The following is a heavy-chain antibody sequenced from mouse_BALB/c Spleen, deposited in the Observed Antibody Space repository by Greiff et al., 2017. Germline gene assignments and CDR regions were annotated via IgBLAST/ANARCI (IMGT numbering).Heavy chain of an antibody. CDR1: GYTFTDYY. V-gene: IGHV1-18*01. J-gene: IGHJ4*01. CDR2: INPNNGDT. Sequence: VQLQQSGPELVKPGASVKMSCKASGYTFTDYYMQWVKQSHGKSLEWIGDINPNNGDTFYNQKFKGKATLTVDKSSSTAYMQLNSLTSEDSAVYYCAREGEAIDYWGQGTSVTVSS. CDR3: AREGEAIDY.